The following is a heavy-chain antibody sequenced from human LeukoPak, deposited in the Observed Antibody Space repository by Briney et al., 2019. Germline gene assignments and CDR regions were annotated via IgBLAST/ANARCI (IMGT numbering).Heavy chain of an antibody. Sequence: DPGGSLRISCAASGFTFSSYAMSWVRQAPGKGLEWVSAISGSGGSTYYADSVKGRFTISRDNSKNTLYLQMNSLRAEDTAVYYCAKVGSYGENAFDIWGQGTMVTVSS. CDR1: GFTFSSYA. V-gene: IGHV3-23*01. J-gene: IGHJ3*02. CDR2: ISGSGGST. CDR3: AKVGSYGENAFDI. D-gene: IGHD3-10*01.